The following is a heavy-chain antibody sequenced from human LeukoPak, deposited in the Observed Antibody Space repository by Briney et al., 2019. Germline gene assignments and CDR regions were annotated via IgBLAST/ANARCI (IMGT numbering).Heavy chain of an antibody. V-gene: IGHV4-39*07. CDR3: ARVVAAADY. CDR1: GGSISSSSYY. D-gene: IGHD6-13*01. CDR2: IYYSGST. Sequence: PSETLPLTCTVSGGSISSSSYYWGWIRQPPGKGLEWIGSIYYSGSTYYNPSLKSRVTISVDTSKNQFSLKLSSVTAADTAVYYCARVVAAADYWGQGTLVAVSS. J-gene: IGHJ4*02.